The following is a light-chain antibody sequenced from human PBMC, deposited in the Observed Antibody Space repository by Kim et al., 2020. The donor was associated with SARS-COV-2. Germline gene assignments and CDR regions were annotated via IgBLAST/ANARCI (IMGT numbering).Light chain of an antibody. CDR1: SSDVGGYNY. J-gene: IGLJ1*01. V-gene: IGLV2-14*03. CDR3: SSYTSSSTYD. CDR2: DVS. Sequence: GQSITISCSETSSDVGGYNYVSWYQQHPGKAPKLMIYDVSNRPSGVSNRFSGSKSGNTASLTISGLQAEDEADYYCSSYTSSSTYDFGTGTKVTVL.